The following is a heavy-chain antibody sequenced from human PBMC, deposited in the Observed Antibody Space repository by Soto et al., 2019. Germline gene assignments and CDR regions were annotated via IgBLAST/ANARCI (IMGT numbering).Heavy chain of an antibody. D-gene: IGHD2-15*01. Sequence: ASVKVSCKASGYTFTSYGISWVRQAPGQGLEWMGWISAYNGNTNYAQKLQGRVTMTTDTSTSTAYMEMRSLTSDDTAVYYFAREVLSCSGGSCYRRFDPWGQGTLVTVSS. V-gene: IGHV1-18*01. CDR3: AREVLSCSGGSCYRRFDP. CDR2: ISAYNGNT. J-gene: IGHJ5*02. CDR1: GYTFTSYG.